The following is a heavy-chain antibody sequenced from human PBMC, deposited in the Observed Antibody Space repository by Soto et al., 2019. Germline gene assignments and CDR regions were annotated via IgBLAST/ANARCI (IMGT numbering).Heavy chain of an antibody. D-gene: IGHD2-2*01. Sequence: SETLSLTCTVSGGSISSSSYYWGWIRQPPGKGLEWIGSIYYSGGTYYNPSLKSRVTISVDTSKNQFSLKLSSVTAADTAVYYCASGQWSTSCYVPELPCYGMDVWGQGTTVTVSS. CDR3: ASGQWSTSCYVPELPCYGMDV. J-gene: IGHJ6*02. CDR2: IYYSGGT. V-gene: IGHV4-39*01. CDR1: GGSISSSSYY.